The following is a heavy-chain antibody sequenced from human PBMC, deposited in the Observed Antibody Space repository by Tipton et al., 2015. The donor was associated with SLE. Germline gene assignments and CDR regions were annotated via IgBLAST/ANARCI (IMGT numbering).Heavy chain of an antibody. V-gene: IGHV4-39*07. J-gene: IGHJ5*02. D-gene: IGHD3-22*01. CDR3: ARWAYYDSSGYYSFDNWFEP. CDR1: GGSISTSDYY. CDR2: IYFSGRT. Sequence: TLSLTCTVSGGSISTSDYYWGWIRQPPGKGLEWIGSIYFSGRTYYNPSLKSRVTVSVDTSKNQFSLRLTSVTAADTAVYYCARWAYYDSSGYYSFDNWFEPWGQATLVTVSS.